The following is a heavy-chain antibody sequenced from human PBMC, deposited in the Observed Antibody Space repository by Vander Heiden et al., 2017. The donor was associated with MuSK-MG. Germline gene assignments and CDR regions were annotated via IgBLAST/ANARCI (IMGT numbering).Heavy chain of an antibody. CDR1: GYTFPSHY. Sequence: QVQLVQSGAEVKKPGASVKVSCKASGYTFPSHYMHWVRQAPGQVLEWTVMINPGGGSTSYAPKCQCRVTMTRDPSTSTVYMELSSLRPEHTAVYYCARGRMGSSSRLDGMDVWGEGTTVNVAS. V-gene: IGHV1-46*01. CDR2: INPGGGST. J-gene: IGHJ6*04. D-gene: IGHD6-6*01. CDR3: ARGRMGSSSRLDGMDV.